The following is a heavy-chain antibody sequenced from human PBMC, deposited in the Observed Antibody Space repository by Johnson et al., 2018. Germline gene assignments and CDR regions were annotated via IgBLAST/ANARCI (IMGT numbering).Heavy chain of an antibody. CDR1: GFTFSSYA. CDR2: ISGSGGST. V-gene: IGHV3-23*04. J-gene: IGHJ3*02. Sequence: VQLVQSGGGLVQPGGSLRLSCAASGFTFSSYAMSWVRQAPGKGLEWVSAISGSGGSTYYADSVKGRFTISRDNSKNTLYLQMNSLRAEDTAVYYCAKDQGLWFGELLDAFDSWGQGTMVTVSS. CDR3: AKDQGLWFGELLDAFDS. D-gene: IGHD3-10*01.